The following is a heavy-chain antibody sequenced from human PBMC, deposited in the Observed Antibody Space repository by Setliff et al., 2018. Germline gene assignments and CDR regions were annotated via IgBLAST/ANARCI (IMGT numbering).Heavy chain of an antibody. V-gene: IGHV4-61*09. Sequence: SETLSLTCTVSGVAISSGSYYWSWIRQPAGKGLEWIGHIYTSGSTNYNPSLKSRVTISVDTSKNQFSLNLSSVTAADTAVYYCARMSGFLYMDVWGKGTTVTVSS. D-gene: IGHD3-3*01. CDR1: GVAISSGSYY. CDR2: IYTSGST. J-gene: IGHJ6*03. CDR3: ARMSGFLYMDV.